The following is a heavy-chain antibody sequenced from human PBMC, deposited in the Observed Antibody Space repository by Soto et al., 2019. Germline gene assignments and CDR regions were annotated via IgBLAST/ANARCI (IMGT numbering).Heavy chain of an antibody. CDR1: GFTFSSYA. Sequence: EVQLVESGEGLVQPGGSLRLSCAASGFTFSSYAMHWVRQAPGKGLEYVSAISSNGGSTYYADSVKGRFTISRDNSKNTLYLQMGSLRAEDMAVYYCARGLHIYYYGMDVWGQGTTVTVSS. V-gene: IGHV3-64*02. CDR3: ARGLHIYYYGMDV. CDR2: ISSNGGST. J-gene: IGHJ6*02.